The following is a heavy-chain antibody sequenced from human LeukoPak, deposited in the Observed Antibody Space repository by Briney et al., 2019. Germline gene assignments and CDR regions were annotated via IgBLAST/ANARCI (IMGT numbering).Heavy chain of an antibody. D-gene: IGHD2-2*01. V-gene: IGHV3-33*01. Sequence: GGSLRLSCVASGFTFSNYGMHWVRQAPGKGLEWVAVIWNDGSKEYYADSVQGRCNISRDNSKNTLSLQMNSLRAEDTAVYYCTRATGYCSGTSCYDWFDPWGQGTLVTVSS. J-gene: IGHJ5*02. CDR1: GFTFSNYG. CDR2: IWNDGSKE. CDR3: TRATGYCSGTSCYDWFDP.